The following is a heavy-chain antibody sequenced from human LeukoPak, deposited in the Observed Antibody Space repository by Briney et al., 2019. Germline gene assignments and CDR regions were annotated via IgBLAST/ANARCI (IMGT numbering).Heavy chain of an antibody. Sequence: GGSLRLSCAASGFSFNDHTMHWLRQAPGKGLEWVSLISWDAGSTYYADSVKGRFTISRDNSKNSLYLQMNSLRTEDTALYYCAKDARYCGATTCYLGGYYYYMDVWGKGTTVTVSS. CDR2: ISWDAGST. V-gene: IGHV3-43*01. J-gene: IGHJ6*03. CDR1: GFSFNDHT. CDR3: AKDARYCGATTCYLGGYYYYMDV. D-gene: IGHD2-2*01.